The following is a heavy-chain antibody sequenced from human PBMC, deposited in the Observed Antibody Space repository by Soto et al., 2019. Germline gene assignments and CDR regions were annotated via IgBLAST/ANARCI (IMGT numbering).Heavy chain of an antibody. D-gene: IGHD3-3*01. CDR1: GFTFSSYW. J-gene: IGHJ6*02. Sequence: GGSLRLSCAASGFTFSSYWMSWVRQAPGKGLEWVANIKQDGSEKYYVDPVKGRFTIPRDNAKTSLYLQMNSLRAEDTAVYYCARDMVYDFWSGYYNLDGRDYYYGMDVWGQGTTVTVSS. CDR3: ARDMVYDFWSGYYNLDGRDYYYGMDV. V-gene: IGHV3-7*05. CDR2: IKQDGSEK.